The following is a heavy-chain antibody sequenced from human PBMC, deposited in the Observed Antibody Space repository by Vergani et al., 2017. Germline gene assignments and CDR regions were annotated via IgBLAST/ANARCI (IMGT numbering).Heavy chain of an antibody. Sequence: QVQLQESGPGLVKPSETLSLTCTVSGGSISSYYWSWIRQPAGKGLEWIGRIYTSGSTNYNPSLKSRVTMTVDTSKNQFSLKLSSVTAADTAVYYCARTPAVVQGSPLGWFDPWGQGTLVTVSS. CDR1: GGSISSYY. CDR3: ARTPAVVQGSPLGWFDP. J-gene: IGHJ5*02. V-gene: IGHV4-4*07. D-gene: IGHD3-16*02. CDR2: IYTSGST.